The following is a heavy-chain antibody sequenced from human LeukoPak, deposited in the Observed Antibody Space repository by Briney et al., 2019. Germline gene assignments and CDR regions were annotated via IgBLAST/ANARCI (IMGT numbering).Heavy chain of an antibody. J-gene: IGHJ4*02. V-gene: IGHV3-30-3*01. CDR3: ARDRFPFSFAPLDY. CDR1: GFTFSSYA. Sequence: GGSLRLSCAASGFTFSSYAMHWVRQAPGKGLEWVAVISYDGSNKYYADSVKGRFTISRDNSKNTLYLQMNSLRAEDTAVYYCARDRFPFSFAPLDYWGQGTLVTVSS. D-gene: IGHD2/OR15-2a*01. CDR2: ISYDGSNK.